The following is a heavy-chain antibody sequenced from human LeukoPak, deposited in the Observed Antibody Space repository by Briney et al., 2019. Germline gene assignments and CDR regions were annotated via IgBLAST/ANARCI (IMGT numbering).Heavy chain of an antibody. CDR1: GFTFRSYA. Sequence: GGSLRLSCAASGFTFRSYAMHWVRQAPGKGLEWVALISYTGNIKYYADSVKGRFIISRDNSKNTLYLQMNSLRAEDTAVYYCARDPQFPDNYYYYMDVWGKGTTVTVSS. CDR2: ISYTGNIK. J-gene: IGHJ6*03. D-gene: IGHD1-14*01. V-gene: IGHV3-30*04. CDR3: ARDPQFPDNYYYYMDV.